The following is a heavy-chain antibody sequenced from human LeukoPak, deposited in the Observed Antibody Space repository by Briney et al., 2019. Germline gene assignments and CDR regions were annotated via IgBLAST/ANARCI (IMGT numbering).Heavy chain of an antibody. J-gene: IGHJ4*02. CDR3: ARGLARFGRFDY. V-gene: IGHV3-7*05. CDR2: IKQDGSEQ. D-gene: IGHD3-10*01. CDR1: GFTFSSHW. Sequence: GGSLRLSCAASGFTFSSHWMTWVRQAPGKGLEWVANIKQDGSEQYYVDSVKGRFTISRDNAKNSLYLQMNSLRVEDTAVYSCARGLARFGRFDYWGQGTLVTVSS.